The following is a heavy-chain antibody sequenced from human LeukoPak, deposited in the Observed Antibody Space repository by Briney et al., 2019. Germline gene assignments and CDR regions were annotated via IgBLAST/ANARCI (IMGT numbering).Heavy chain of an antibody. CDR2: IYYSGST. Sequence: SETLSLTCTVSGGSISSSSYYWGWIRQPPGKGLEWIGSIYYSGSTYYNPSLKSRVTISVDTSKNQFSLKLSSVTAADTAVYYCARDIWYSGSYLSPFDAFDIWGQGTMVTVSS. CDR1: GGSISSSSYY. J-gene: IGHJ3*02. V-gene: IGHV4-39*07. D-gene: IGHD1-26*01. CDR3: ARDIWYSGSYLSPFDAFDI.